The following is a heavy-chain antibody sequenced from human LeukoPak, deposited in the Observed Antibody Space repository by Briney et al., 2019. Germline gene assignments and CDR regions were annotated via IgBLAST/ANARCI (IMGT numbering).Heavy chain of an antibody. V-gene: IGHV3-30*18. CDR3: AKCVSSWYLWGFPFDY. CDR2: ISYDGSNK. J-gene: IGHJ4*01. CDR1: GFTFSSYG. Sequence: PGGSLRLSCAASGFTFSSYGMHWVRQAPGKGLEWVAVISYDGSNKYYADSVKGRFTISRDNSKNTLYLQMNSLRAEDTAVYYCAKCVSSWYLWGFPFDYWGQGTLV. D-gene: IGHD6-13*01.